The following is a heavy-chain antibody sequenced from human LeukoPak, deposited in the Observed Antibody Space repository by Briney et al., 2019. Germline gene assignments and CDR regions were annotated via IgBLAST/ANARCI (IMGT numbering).Heavy chain of an antibody. CDR2: INPNSGGT. V-gene: IGHV1-2*06. CDR3: ARGNYYGSGSYSCYYYYYMDV. D-gene: IGHD3-10*01. J-gene: IGHJ6*03. CDR1: GYTFTGYY. Sequence: ASVKVSCKASGYTFTGYYMHWVRQAPGQGLEWMGRINPNSGGTNYAQKFQGRVTMTRDTSISTAYMELSRLRSDDTAVYYCARGNYYGSGSYSCYYYYYMDVWGKGTTVTVSS.